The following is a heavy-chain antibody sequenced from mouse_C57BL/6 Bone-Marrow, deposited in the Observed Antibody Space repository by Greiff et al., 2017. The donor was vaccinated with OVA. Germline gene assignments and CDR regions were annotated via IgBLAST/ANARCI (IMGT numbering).Heavy chain of an antibody. D-gene: IGHD1-1*01. CDR3: AKNYYGSSYHFDY. V-gene: IGHV2-5*01. J-gene: IGHJ2*01. CDR1: GFSLTSYG. CDR2: IWRGGST. Sequence: VNLVESGPGLVQPSQSLSITCTVSGFSLTSYGVHWVRQSPGKGLEWLGVIWRGGSTDYNAAFMSRLSITKDNSKSQVFFKMNSLQADDTAIYYCAKNYYGSSYHFDYWGQGTTLTVSS.